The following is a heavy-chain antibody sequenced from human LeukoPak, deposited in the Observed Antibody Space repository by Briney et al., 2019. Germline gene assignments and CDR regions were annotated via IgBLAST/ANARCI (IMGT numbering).Heavy chain of an antibody. Sequence: PGGSLRLSCAASGFTFSTYTMNWVRQAPGKGLEWVSSISGSTKYIYYADSLKGRFTISRDNAKNSLYLEMNSLRAEDTAVYYCARDRASSWPFDYWGQGTLVAGSS. CDR2: ISGSTKYI. D-gene: IGHD6-13*01. V-gene: IGHV3-21*01. J-gene: IGHJ4*02. CDR3: ARDRASSWPFDY. CDR1: GFTFSTYT.